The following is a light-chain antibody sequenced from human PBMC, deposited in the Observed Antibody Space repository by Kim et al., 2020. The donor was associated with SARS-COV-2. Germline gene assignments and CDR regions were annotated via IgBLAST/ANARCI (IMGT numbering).Light chain of an antibody. CDR3: QQSNTYPWT. CDR2: KAS. J-gene: IGKJ1*01. CDR1: QSIGTS. V-gene: IGKV1-5*03. Sequence: DIQLTQSPSTLSASVGDRVTITCRASQSIGTSLAWYQQKPGKAPKLLIYKASSLEGGVPSRFSGSGSGTEFTLAISSLQPDDFAAYDCQQSNTYPWTFGQGTKVDIK.